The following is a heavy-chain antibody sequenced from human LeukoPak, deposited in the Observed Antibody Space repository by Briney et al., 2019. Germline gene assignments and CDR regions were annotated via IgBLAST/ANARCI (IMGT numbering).Heavy chain of an antibody. Sequence: PGGSLRLSCAASGFTFINAWMSWVRQAPGKGLEWVGRIKSKTDGGTTDYAAVVKGRFTISRDDSKKTLYLQMNSLKTEDTAVYHCTTHYSDSSGYYYGYYFDYWGQGTLVTVSS. J-gene: IGHJ4*02. D-gene: IGHD3-22*01. CDR3: TTHYSDSSGYYYGYYFDY. CDR1: GFTFINAW. V-gene: IGHV3-15*01. CDR2: IKSKTDGGTT.